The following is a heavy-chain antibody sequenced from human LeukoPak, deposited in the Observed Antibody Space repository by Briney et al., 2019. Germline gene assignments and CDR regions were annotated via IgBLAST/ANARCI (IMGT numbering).Heavy chain of an antibody. Sequence: ASVKVSCKASGYTFTSYYIHWVRQAPGQGLEWMGIIHPSGGATTNAQKFQGRVTMTRDTSTSTVYMEVSSLTSEDTAVYHCARDSNNSVDYWGQGTLVTVSS. CDR2: IHPSGGAT. D-gene: IGHD1/OR15-1a*01. CDR1: GYTFTSYY. CDR3: ARDSNNSVDY. V-gene: IGHV1-46*01. J-gene: IGHJ4*02.